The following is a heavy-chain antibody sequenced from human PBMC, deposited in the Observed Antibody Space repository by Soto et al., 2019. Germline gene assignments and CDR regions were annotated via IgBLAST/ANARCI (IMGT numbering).Heavy chain of an antibody. V-gene: IGHV3-21*01. CDR2: ISSSSSYI. D-gene: IGHD5-18*01. Sequence: GGSLRLSCAASGFTFSSYSMNWVRQAPGKGLEWVSSISSSSSYIYYADSVKGRFTISRDNAKNSLYLQMNSLRAEDTAVYYCARDNLPHPDTALDYWGQGTLVTVSS. CDR3: ARDNLPHPDTALDY. CDR1: GFTFSSYS. J-gene: IGHJ4*02.